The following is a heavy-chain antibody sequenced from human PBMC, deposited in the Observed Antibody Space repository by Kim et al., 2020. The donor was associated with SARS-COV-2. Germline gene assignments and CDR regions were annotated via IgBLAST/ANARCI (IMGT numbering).Heavy chain of an antibody. V-gene: IGHV3-23*03. CDR3: AKDGRGWDYGSANAFDY. J-gene: IGHJ4*02. D-gene: IGHD3-10*01. Sequence: GGSLRLSCAASGFTFSSYAMSWVRQAPGKGLEWVSVIYSGGSSTYYADSVKGRFTISRDNSKNTLYLQMNSLRAEDTAVYYCAKDGRGWDYGSANAFDYWGQGTLVTVSS. CDR1: GFTFSSYA. CDR2: IYSGGSST.